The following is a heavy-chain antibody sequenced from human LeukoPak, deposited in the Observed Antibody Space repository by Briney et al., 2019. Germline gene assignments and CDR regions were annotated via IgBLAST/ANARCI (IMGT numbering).Heavy chain of an antibody. V-gene: IGHV3-9*01. CDR1: GFTLDDYA. J-gene: IGHJ4*02. CDR3: AKQTVAGGSGFDY. D-gene: IGHD6-19*01. Sequence: PGGSLRLSCAASGFTLDDYAMLWVRRAPGKGLEWVSGISWNSGSIGYADSVQGRFTISRDNAKNSLYLQLNSLRAEDTALYYCAKQTVAGGSGFDYWGQGTLVTVSS. CDR2: ISWNSGSI.